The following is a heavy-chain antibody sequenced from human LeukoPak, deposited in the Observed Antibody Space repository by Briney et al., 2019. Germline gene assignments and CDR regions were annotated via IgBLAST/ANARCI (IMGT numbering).Heavy chain of an antibody. CDR1: GGSISNYY. D-gene: IGHD6-13*01. J-gene: IGHJ4*02. CDR2: IYTSGTT. Sequence: SETLFLTCTVSGGSISNYYWSWIRQPAGQGLEWIGRIYTSGTTHYNPSLKSRVTMSVDTSKNQFSLNLSSVTAADTAVYYCARFPSIAAAFDYWGLGTLVTVSS. CDR3: ARFPSIAAAFDY. V-gene: IGHV4-4*07.